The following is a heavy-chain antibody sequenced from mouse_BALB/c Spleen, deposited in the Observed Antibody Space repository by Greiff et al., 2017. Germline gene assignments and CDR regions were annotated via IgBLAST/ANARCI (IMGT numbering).Heavy chain of an antibody. J-gene: IGHJ4*01. Sequence: EVKVVESGGGLVKPGGSLKLSCAASGFTFSDYYMYWVRQTPEKRLEWVATISDGGSYTYYPDSVKGRFTISRDNAKNNLYLQMSSLKSEDTAMYYCARDRDAAMDYWGQGTSVTVSS. CDR3: ARDRDAAMDY. V-gene: IGHV5-4*02. CDR2: ISDGGSYT. CDR1: GFTFSDYY.